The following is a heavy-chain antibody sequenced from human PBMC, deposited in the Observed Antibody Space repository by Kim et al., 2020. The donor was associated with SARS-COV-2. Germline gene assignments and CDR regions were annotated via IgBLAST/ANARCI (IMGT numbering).Heavy chain of an antibody. V-gene: IGHV4-39*01. CDR2: IYYSGST. CDR1: GGSISSSSYY. CDR3: ARHERYRRGGAFDI. Sequence: SETLSLTCTVSGGSISSSSYYWGWIRQPPGKGLERIGSIYYSGSTYYNPSLKSRVTISVDTSKNQFSLKLSSVTAADTAVYYCARHERYRRGGAFDIWGQGTMVTVSS. J-gene: IGHJ3*02. D-gene: IGHD3-9*01.